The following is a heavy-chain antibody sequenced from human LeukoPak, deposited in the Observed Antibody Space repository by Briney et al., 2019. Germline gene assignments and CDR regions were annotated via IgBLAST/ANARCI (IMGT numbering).Heavy chain of an antibody. CDR2: IYSSGST. V-gene: IGHV4-61*02. J-gene: IGHJ5*02. CDR1: GGSISSGSYY. D-gene: IGHD5-24*01. CDR3: ARQKRRDGYKMRYWSDP. Sequence: PSETLSLTCTVSGGSISSGSYYWSWIRQPAGKGLEWIGRIYSSGSTNYNPSLKSRVTISVDTSKNQFSLKLSSVTAADTAVYYCARQKRRDGYKMRYWSDPWGQGTLVTVSS.